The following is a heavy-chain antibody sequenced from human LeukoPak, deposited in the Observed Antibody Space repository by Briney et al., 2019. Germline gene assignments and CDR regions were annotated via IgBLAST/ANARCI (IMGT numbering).Heavy chain of an antibody. J-gene: IGHJ6*03. CDR1: RASITSYH. CDR2: IYTSGAT. CDR3: ARDGVLVPPTTSGVGSTYYHYYYMDV. Sequence: PSETLSLTCTVSRASITSYHWSWIRQPAGKGLEWIGRIYTSGATNYNPSFNSRVTMSITSRNQFSLKLTSVTAADTATYYCARDGVLVPPTTSGVGSTYYHYYYMDVWGKGTTVTISS. D-gene: IGHD1-26*01. V-gene: IGHV4-4*07.